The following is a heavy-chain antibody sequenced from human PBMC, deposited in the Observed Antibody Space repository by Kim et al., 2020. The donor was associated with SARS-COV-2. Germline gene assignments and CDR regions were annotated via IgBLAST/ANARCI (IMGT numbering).Heavy chain of an antibody. CDR2: INHSGST. D-gene: IGHD6-13*01. Sequence: SETLSLTCAVYGGSFSGYYWSWIRQPPGKGLEWIGEINHSGSTNYNPSLKSRVTISVDTSKNQFSLKLSSVTAADTAVYYCARAETGYSSSWNRYWGQGTLVTVSS. CDR3: ARAETGYSSSWNRY. J-gene: IGHJ4*02. CDR1: GGSFSGYY. V-gene: IGHV4-34*01.